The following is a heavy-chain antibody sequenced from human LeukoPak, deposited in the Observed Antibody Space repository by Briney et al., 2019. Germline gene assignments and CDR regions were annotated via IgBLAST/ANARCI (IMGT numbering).Heavy chain of an antibody. CDR2: IYYSGST. J-gene: IGHJ6*02. CDR3: AGMVRGVIMGEYYYYGMDV. V-gene: IGHV4-59*08. CDR1: GGSISSYY. Sequence: SETLSLTCTVSGGSISSYYWSWIRQPPGKGLEWIGYIYYSGSTNYNPSLKSRVTISVDTSKNQFSLKLSSVTAADTAVYYCAGMVRGVIMGEYYYYGMDVWGQGTTVTVSS. D-gene: IGHD3-10*01.